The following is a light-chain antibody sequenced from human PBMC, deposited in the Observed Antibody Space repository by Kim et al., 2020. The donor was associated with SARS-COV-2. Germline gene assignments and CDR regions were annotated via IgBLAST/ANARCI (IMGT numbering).Light chain of an antibody. J-gene: IGLJ1*01. Sequence: GQSIPSACTGTSSDICAFNYVSWFQQHPGKAPKLLIYDVSQRPSGISNRFSGSTSGYTASLTISGLQAEDEADYYCSSYTNANTRLFGPGTKVTVL. CDR3: SSYTNANTRL. CDR1: SSDICAFNY. CDR2: DVS. V-gene: IGLV2-14*03.